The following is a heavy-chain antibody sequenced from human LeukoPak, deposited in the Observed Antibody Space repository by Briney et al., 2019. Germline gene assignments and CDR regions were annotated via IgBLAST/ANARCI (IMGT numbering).Heavy chain of an antibody. CDR1: GFTFDDYA. Sequence: GGSLRLSCAASGFTFDDYAMHWVRQAPGKGLEWVSGISWNSGSIGYADSVKGRFTISRDNAKNSLYLQMNSLRAEDTAVYYCAREGGFYYGSGSSNDFWGQGTLVTVSS. J-gene: IGHJ4*02. CDR3: AREGGFYYGSGSSNDF. D-gene: IGHD3-10*01. V-gene: IGHV3-9*01. CDR2: ISWNSGSI.